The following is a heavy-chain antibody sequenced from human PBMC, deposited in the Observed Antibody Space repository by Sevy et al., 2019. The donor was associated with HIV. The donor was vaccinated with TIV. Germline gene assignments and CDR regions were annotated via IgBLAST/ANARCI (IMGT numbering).Heavy chain of an antibody. CDR2: IRYDGSNK. CDR3: AKDHIAVVGDAFDI. J-gene: IGHJ3*02. Sequence: GGSLRLSCAASGFTFSSYGMHWVRQAPGKGLEWVAFIRYDGSNKYYADSVKGRFTISRDNSKNTLYLQMNSLRAEDTALYFCAKDHIAVVGDAFDIWGQGTKVTVSS. CDR1: GFTFSSYG. D-gene: IGHD2-21*01. V-gene: IGHV3-30*02.